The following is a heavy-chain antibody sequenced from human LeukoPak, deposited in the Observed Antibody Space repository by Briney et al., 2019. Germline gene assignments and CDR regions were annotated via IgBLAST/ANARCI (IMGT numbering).Heavy chain of an antibody. D-gene: IGHD3-22*01. CDR2: ISGSGGST. V-gene: IGHV3-23*01. CDR3: ARDFYYDSSGYYYGWGYYFDY. J-gene: IGHJ4*02. Sequence: GGSLRLSCAASGFTFSSYAMSWVRQAPGKGLEWVSAISGSGGSTYYADSVKGRFTISRDNSKNTLYLQMNSLRAEDTAVYYCARDFYYDSSGYYYGWGYYFDYWGQGTLVTVSS. CDR1: GFTFSSYA.